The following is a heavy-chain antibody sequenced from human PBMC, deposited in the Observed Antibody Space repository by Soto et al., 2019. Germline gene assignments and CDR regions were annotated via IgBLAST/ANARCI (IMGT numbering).Heavy chain of an antibody. D-gene: IGHD6-19*01. J-gene: IGHJ4*02. V-gene: IGHV4-30-2*01. CDR2: IYHSGST. CDR3: ASLYSSGWYYFDY. CDR1: GGSISSGGYS. Sequence: SATLSLTCAVSGGSISSGGYSWSWIRQPPGKGLEWIGYIYHSGSTYYNPSLKSRVTISVDRSKNQFSLKLSSVTAADTAVYYCASLYSSGWYYFDYWGQGTLVTVSS.